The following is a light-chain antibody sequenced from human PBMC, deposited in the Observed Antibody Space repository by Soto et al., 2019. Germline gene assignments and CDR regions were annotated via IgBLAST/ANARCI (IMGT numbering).Light chain of an antibody. Sequence: DIQMTQSPSTLSASVGDRVIITCRASQRLTTWLAWYQQKPGKAPKVLIYDASSLESGVPSRFSGSGSGTEFTLTISSLQPDDFATYYCQQYNDYWTFGQGTKVEMK. J-gene: IGKJ1*01. CDR1: QRLTTW. V-gene: IGKV1-5*01. CDR2: DAS. CDR3: QQYNDYWT.